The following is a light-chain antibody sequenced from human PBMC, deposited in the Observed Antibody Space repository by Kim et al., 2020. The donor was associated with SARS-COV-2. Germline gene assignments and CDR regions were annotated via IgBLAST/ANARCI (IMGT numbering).Light chain of an antibody. Sequence: SASVGDRVTITFRASQSINSWLAWYQKKPEKAPKLLIYDASSLESGVTSKFSGSGSGTDFTLTISSLQPDDIATYYCQQYKTYPLTFGQGTKLEI. CDR2: DAS. CDR1: QSINSW. CDR3: QQYKTYPLT. J-gene: IGKJ2*01. V-gene: IGKV1-5*01.